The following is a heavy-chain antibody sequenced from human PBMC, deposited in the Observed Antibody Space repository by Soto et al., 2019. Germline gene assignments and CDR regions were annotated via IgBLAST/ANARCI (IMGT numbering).Heavy chain of an antibody. D-gene: IGHD2-21*02. CDR3: TRRSDSNYNFYYMDV. J-gene: IGHJ6*03. CDR1: GFIFSEST. Sequence: EVQLVESGGGLVQPGGSLKLSCAASGFIFSESTIHWVRQASGRGLEWVGRIRSKPNSYATSYAASLRGRFTITRDDSENTAYLQVSSLKTEDTAVYYCTRRSDSNYNFYYMDVWGKGTTVTVSS. V-gene: IGHV3-73*01. CDR2: IRSKPNSYAT.